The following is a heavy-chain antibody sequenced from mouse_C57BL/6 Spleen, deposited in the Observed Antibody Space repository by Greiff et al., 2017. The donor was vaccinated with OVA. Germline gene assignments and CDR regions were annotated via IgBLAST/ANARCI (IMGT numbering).Heavy chain of an antibody. CDR2: INPNNGGT. J-gene: IGHJ4*01. CDR3: ARSFITTVGPYAMDY. D-gene: IGHD1-1*01. Sequence: VQLQQSGPELVKPGASVKISCKASGYTFTDYYMNWVKQSHGKSLEWIGDINPNNGGTSYNQKFKGKATLTVDKSSSTAYMELRSLTSEDSAVYYCARSFITTVGPYAMDYWGQGTSVTVSS. V-gene: IGHV1-26*01. CDR1: GYTFTDYY.